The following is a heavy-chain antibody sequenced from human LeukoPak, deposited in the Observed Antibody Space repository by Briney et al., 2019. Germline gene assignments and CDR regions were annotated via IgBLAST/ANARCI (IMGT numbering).Heavy chain of an antibody. J-gene: IGHJ4*02. D-gene: IGHD3-3*01. CDR1: GGSVTSTNW. V-gene: IGHV4-4*02. CDR2: VHLDGRT. CDR3: AREGGFYRPLDY. Sequence: SETLSLTCGVSGGSVTSTNWWTWVRQPPGKGLEWIGEVHLDGRTNYNPSLKSRLTMSVDLSENHVSLKLTSVTAADTAVYYCAREGGFYRPLDYSGQGTLVTVSS.